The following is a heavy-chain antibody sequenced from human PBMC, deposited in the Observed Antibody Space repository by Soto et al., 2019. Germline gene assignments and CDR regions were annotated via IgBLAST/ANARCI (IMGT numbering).Heavy chain of an antibody. CDR1: GDSISSSSYH. CDR3: ASTRLVATSVWY. Sequence: TLSLTCSVSGDSISSSSYHWGWIRQPPGKGLEWIGTISYSGNTYYKSSLKSRVTISVDTSKNQFSLKLSSVTAADTAVYYCASTRLVATSVWYWGQGTLVTVSS. D-gene: IGHD5-12*01. J-gene: IGHJ4*02. V-gene: IGHV4-39*01. CDR2: ISYSGNT.